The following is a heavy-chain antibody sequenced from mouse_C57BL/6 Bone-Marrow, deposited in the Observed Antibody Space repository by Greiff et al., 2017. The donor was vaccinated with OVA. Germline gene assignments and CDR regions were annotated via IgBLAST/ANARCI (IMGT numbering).Heavy chain of an antibody. V-gene: IGHV1-58*01. J-gene: IGHJ1*03. CDR3: ARQRAYYYGSVWYFDV. CDR2: IYIGNGYT. D-gene: IGHD1-1*01. Sequence: EVQLQQSGAELVRPGSSVKMSCKTSGYTFTSYGINWVKQRPGQGLEWIGYIYIGNGYTEYNEKFKGKATLTSDTSSSTAYMQLSSLTSEDAAIYFCARQRAYYYGSVWYFDVWGTGTTVTVSS. CDR1: GYTFTSYG.